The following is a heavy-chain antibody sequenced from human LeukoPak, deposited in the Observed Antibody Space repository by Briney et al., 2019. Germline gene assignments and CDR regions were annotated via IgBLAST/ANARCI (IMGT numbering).Heavy chain of an antibody. D-gene: IGHD2-15*01. Sequence: ASVKVSCKASGYTFTSHYMHWVRQAPGQGLEWMGIINPSGGSTSYAQKFQGRVTMTRDTSTSTVYMELSSLRSEDTAVYYCARDLSYCSGGSCHHLGYWGQGTLVTVSS. CDR1: GYTFTSHY. J-gene: IGHJ4*02. CDR2: INPSGGST. CDR3: ARDLSYCSGGSCHHLGY. V-gene: IGHV1-46*01.